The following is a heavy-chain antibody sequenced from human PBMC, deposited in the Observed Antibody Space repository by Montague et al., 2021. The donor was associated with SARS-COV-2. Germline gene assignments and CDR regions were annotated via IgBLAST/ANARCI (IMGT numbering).Heavy chain of an antibody. CDR1: GGSISTYY. V-gene: IGHV4-59*01. CDR3: ARLPYDNSYGMDV. CDR2: IYYSGST. Sequence: SETLSLTCTVSGGSISTYYWNWIRQFPGKGLEWIGYIYYSGSTXXXPSXRSRVIISVDRSKIQFSLKLNSVTAADTAIYYCARLPYDNSYGMDVWGQGTTVTVSS. D-gene: IGHD3-9*01. J-gene: IGHJ6*02.